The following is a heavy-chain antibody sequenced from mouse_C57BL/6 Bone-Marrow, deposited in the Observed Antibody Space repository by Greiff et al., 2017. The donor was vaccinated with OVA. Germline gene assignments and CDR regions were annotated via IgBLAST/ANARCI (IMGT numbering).Heavy chain of an antibody. CDR1: GYAFSSSW. D-gene: IGHD2-3*01. Sequence: QVQLQQSGPELVKPGASVKISCKASGYAFSSSWMNWVKQRPGKGLEWIGRIYPGDGDTNYNGKFQGKATLTADKSSSTAYMQLSSLTSEDSAVYFCARYYDGYYRRAMDYWGQGTSVTVSS. V-gene: IGHV1-82*01. J-gene: IGHJ4*01. CDR3: ARYYDGYYRRAMDY. CDR2: IYPGDGDT.